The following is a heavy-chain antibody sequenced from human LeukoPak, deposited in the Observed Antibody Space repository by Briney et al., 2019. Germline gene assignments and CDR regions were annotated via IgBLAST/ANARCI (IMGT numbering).Heavy chain of an antibody. CDR1: GFTFSSYA. CDR3: ARDRAAAGYSYYFDY. CDR2: ISYDGSNK. D-gene: IGHD6-13*01. Sequence: GRSLRLSCAASGFTFSSYAMHWVRQAPGKGPEWVAVISYDGSNKYYADSVKGRFTISRDNSKNTLYLQMNSLRAEDTAVYYCARDRAAAGYSYYFDYWGQGTLVTVSS. J-gene: IGHJ4*02. V-gene: IGHV3-30-3*01.